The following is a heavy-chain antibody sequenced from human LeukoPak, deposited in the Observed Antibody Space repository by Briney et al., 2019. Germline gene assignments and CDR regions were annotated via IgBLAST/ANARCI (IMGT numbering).Heavy chain of an antibody. J-gene: IGHJ5*02. Sequence: GASVKVSCEASGYTFTSYGISWVRQAPGQGLEWMGWISAYNGNTNYAQKVQGRVTMTTDTSTSTAYMELRSLRSDDTAVYYCAREPERGWFDPWGQGTLVTVSS. CDR2: ISAYNGNT. V-gene: IGHV1-18*01. CDR1: GYTFTSYG. CDR3: AREPERGWFDP. D-gene: IGHD1-14*01.